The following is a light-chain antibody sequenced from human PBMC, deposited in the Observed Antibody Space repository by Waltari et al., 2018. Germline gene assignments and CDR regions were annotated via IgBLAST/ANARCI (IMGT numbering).Light chain of an antibody. V-gene: IGKV4-1*01. J-gene: IGKJ1*01. Sequence: DIVMTQYPDFLAVSLGERAIINCKSSQNVLYRDNNKNYLTWYQQKPGQPPKLLFSWASIRESGVPDRLSASGSGTDFTLTISSLQAEDVAVYYCHQHYTTPWTFGQGTKVEIK. CDR2: WAS. CDR1: QNVLYRDNNKNY. CDR3: HQHYTTPWT.